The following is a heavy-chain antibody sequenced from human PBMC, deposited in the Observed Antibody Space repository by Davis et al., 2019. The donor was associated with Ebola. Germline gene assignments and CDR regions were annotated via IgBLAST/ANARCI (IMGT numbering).Heavy chain of an antibody. J-gene: IGHJ4*02. V-gene: IGHV5-10-1*04. CDR2: IDPSDSYT. CDR3: AVDPEVKGIGY. Sequence: GESLKISCKGSGYSFTSYWITWVRQMPGKGLEWMGKIDPSDSYTNYSPSFQGQVTISADKSISTAYLQWSSLKASDTAMYYCAVDPEVKGIGYWGQGTLVTVSS. D-gene: IGHD2-15*01. CDR1: GYSFTSYW.